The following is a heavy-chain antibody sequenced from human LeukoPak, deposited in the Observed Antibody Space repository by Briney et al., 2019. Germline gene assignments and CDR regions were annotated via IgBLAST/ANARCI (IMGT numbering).Heavy chain of an antibody. CDR2: IYYSGST. CDR3: VRDKTFEVVNYFDY. D-gene: IGHD3-3*01. J-gene: IGHJ4*02. Sequence: SETVSLTCTVSGGSISSGSYYWGWIRQPPGKGLEGIGSIYYSGSTYYNPSLESRLTVALDTSKTQFSLELSSVTAADTAVYYCVRDKTFEVVNYFDYWGQGTLVTVSS. CDR1: GGSISSGSYY. V-gene: IGHV4-39*07.